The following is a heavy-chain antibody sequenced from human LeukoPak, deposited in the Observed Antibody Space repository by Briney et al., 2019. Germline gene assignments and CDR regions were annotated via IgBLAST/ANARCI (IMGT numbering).Heavy chain of an antibody. D-gene: IGHD3-10*01. CDR1: GFTFDDYG. Sequence: GGSLRLSCAASGFTFDDYGMSWVRQAPGKGLEWVCGINWNGGSTGYADSVKGRFTISRDNAKNSLYLQMNSLRAEDTALYYCSRERSYYGSGSYYFDYCGQGTLVTVSS. V-gene: IGHV3-20*04. CDR3: SRERSYYGSGSYYFDY. J-gene: IGHJ4*02. CDR2: INWNGGST.